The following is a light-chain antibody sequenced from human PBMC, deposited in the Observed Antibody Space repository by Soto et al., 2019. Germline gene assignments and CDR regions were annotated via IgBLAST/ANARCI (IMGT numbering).Light chain of an antibody. J-gene: IGLJ1*01. CDR2: SNN. CDR3: AAWDDSLNGYV. Sequence: SVLTQPPSASGTPGQRVTISCSGSSSNIGSNTVNWYQQLPGTAPKLHIYSNNQRPSGVPDRFSGSKSGTSASLAISGLQSEDEADYYCAAWDDSLNGYVFGTGTKLTVL. CDR1: SSNIGSNT. V-gene: IGLV1-44*01.